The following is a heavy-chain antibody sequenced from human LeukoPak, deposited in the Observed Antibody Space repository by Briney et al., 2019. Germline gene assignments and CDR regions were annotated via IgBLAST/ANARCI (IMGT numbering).Heavy chain of an antibody. CDR1: GFIFDYYT. Sequence: GGSLRLSCAASGFIFDYYTMHWVRQAPGKGLEWVSLISWDGGSTYYADSVKGRFTVSRDNSKNSLYLQMNSLRTEDTALYYCATYLGYCSSTNCYEGHFDYWGQGTLVTVSS. J-gene: IGHJ4*02. V-gene: IGHV3-43*01. D-gene: IGHD2-2*01. CDR3: ATYLGYCSSTNCYEGHFDY. CDR2: ISWDGGST.